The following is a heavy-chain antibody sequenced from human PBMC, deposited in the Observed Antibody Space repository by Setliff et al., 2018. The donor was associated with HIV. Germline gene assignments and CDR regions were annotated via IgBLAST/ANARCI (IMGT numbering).Heavy chain of an antibody. J-gene: IGHJ4*02. CDR2: VYHIGTT. Sequence: LSEPLSLTCTVSGGSISNYYWCWIRQPPGRGLEWIGYVYHIGTTNYNASFNSRLTISIDTSRSQFSLRLSSVTAADTAIYYCARDQAFGERFFDYWGQGIPVTVSS. CDR3: ARDQAFGERFFDY. D-gene: IGHD3-10*01. V-gene: IGHV4-59*01. CDR1: GGSISNYY.